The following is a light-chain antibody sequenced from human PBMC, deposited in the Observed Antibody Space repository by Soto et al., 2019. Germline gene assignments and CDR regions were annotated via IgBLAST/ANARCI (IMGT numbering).Light chain of an antibody. J-gene: IGKJ4*01. CDR3: QQLNSYPLT. CDR2: AAS. Sequence: IQLTQSPASLSASVGDRVTITCRASQGFSSYLAWYQQKPGKAPKLLIFAASTLQSGVPSRFGGSGSGTDFALTISSLQPEDFATYYCQQLNSYPLTFGGGTKVDIK. CDR1: QGFSSY. V-gene: IGKV1-9*01.